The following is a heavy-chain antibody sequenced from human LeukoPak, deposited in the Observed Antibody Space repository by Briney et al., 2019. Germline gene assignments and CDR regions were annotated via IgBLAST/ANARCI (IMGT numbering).Heavy chain of an antibody. Sequence: GGSLRLSCAASGFTFSSYSMNWVRQAPGKGLEWVSSISSSSSYIYYADSVKGRFTISRDNAKDSLYLQMNSLRAEDTAVYYCARAPIAAAGTGYYYMDVWGKGTTVTVSS. CDR2: ISSSSSYI. CDR1: GFTFSSYS. CDR3: ARAPIAAAGTGYYYMDV. V-gene: IGHV3-21*01. D-gene: IGHD6-13*01. J-gene: IGHJ6*03.